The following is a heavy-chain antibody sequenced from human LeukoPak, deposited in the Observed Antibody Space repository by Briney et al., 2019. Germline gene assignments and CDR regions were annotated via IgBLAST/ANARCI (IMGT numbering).Heavy chain of an antibody. V-gene: IGHV3-11*04. D-gene: IGHD3-22*01. CDR3: ARAPPNYYDSSGYLYYFDY. CDR1: GFTFSDYY. Sequence: GGSLRLSCAASGFTFSDYYMSWIRQAPGKGLEWVSYISSSGSTIYYADSVKGRFTISRDNAKNSLYLQMNSLRAEDTAVYYCARAPPNYYDSSGYLYYFDYWGQGTLVTVSS. CDR2: ISSSGSTI. J-gene: IGHJ4*02.